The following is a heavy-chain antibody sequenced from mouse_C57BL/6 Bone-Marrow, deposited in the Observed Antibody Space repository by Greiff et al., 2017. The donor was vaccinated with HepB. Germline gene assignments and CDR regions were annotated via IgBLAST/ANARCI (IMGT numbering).Heavy chain of an antibody. Sequence: SFHFSFNSSFYSFSSSWMNWVKQRPGKGLEWIGRIYPGDGDTNYNGKFKGKATLTADKSSSTAYMQLSSLTSEDSAVYFCAPRPYYYGSSYWYFDVWGTGTTVTVSS. J-gene: IGHJ1*03. CDR2: IYPGDGDT. D-gene: IGHD1-1*01. CDR1: FYSFSSSW. V-gene: IGHV1-82*01. CDR3: APRPYYYGSSYWYFDV.